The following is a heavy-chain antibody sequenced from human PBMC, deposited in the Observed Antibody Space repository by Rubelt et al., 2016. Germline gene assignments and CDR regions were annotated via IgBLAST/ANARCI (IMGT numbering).Heavy chain of an antibody. D-gene: IGHD6-13*01. CDR2: INNSGST. Sequence: QVQLQQWGAGLLKPSETLSLTCAVYGGSFSGYYWSWIRQPPGKGLEWIGEINNSGSTNYNPSLKSRVTRSGDTAKNQCSLKLSSGTAADTAVYYCARGLARAAAAPRRLWFDPWGQGTLVTVSS. CDR3: ARGLARAAAAPRRLWFDP. CDR1: GGSFSGYY. J-gene: IGHJ5*02. V-gene: IGHV4-34*01.